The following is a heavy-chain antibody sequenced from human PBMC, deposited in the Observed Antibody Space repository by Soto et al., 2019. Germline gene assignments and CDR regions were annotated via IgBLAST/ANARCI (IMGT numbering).Heavy chain of an antibody. CDR2: IIPILGIA. D-gene: IGHD2-15*01. J-gene: IGHJ5*02. V-gene: IGHV1-69*08. CDR3: ARDGYCSGGSCYSFHWFDP. Sequence: QVQLVQSGAEVKKPGSSVKVSCKASGGTFSSYTISWVRQAPGQGLEWMGRIIPILGIANYAQKFQGRVTITADKSTSTAYMELSSLRSDDTAVYYCARDGYCSGGSCYSFHWFDPWGQGTLVTVSS. CDR1: GGTFSSYT.